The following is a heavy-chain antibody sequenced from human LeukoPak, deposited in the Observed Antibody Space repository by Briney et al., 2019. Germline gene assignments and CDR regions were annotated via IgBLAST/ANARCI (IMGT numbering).Heavy chain of an antibody. J-gene: IGHJ4*02. D-gene: IGHD6-19*01. CDR1: GFTFSSYA. CDR3: AKDRYDSMGWAQYNFDY. V-gene: IGHV3-23*01. CDR2: ISGSGGST. Sequence: GGSLRLSCAASGFTFSSYAMSWVRQAPGKGLEWVSAISGSGGSTYYADSVKGRFTISRDNSKNTLYLQMNSLRAEDTAVYYCAKDRYDSMGWAQYNFDYWGQGTLVTVSS.